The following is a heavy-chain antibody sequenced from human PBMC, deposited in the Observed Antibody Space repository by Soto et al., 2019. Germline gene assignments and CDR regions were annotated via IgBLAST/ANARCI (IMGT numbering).Heavy chain of an antibody. V-gene: IGHV2-70*04. J-gene: IGHJ4*02. CDR1: GFSLSTSGMR. CDR3: ARMTKNYFDY. CDR2: IDWDDDK. Sequence: SGPTLVNPTQTLTLTCTFSGFSLSTSGMRVSWIRQPPGKALEWLARIDWDDDKFYSTSLKTRLTISKDTSKNQVVLTMTNMDPVDTATYYCARMTKNYFDYWGQGTLVTVSS.